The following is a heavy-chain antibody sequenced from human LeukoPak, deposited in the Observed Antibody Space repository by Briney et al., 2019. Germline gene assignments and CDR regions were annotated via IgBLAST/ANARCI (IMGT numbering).Heavy chain of an antibody. CDR3: AREWIQLWTYYYYGMDV. J-gene: IGHJ6*02. V-gene: IGHV1-46*01. D-gene: IGHD5-18*01. Sequence: GASVKVSCKASGYTCTSYYMHWVRQAPGQGLEWMGIINPSGGSTSYAQKFQGRVTMTRDTSTSTVYMELSSLRSEDTAVYYCAREWIQLWTYYYYGMDVWGQGTTVTVSS. CDR2: INPSGGST. CDR1: GYTCTSYY.